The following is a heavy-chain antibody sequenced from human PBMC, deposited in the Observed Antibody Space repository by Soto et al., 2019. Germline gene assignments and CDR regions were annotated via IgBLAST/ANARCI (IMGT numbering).Heavy chain of an antibody. J-gene: IGHJ3*02. CDR1: GYTFTSYD. Sequence: ASVKVSCKASGYTFTSYDINWVRQATGQGLEWMGWMNPNSGNTGYAQKFQGRVTMTRNTSISTAYMELSSLRSEDTAVYYCAREGRIVVLPAVEDAFDIWGQGTMVTVSS. CDR2: MNPNSGNT. D-gene: IGHD2-2*01. V-gene: IGHV1-8*01. CDR3: AREGRIVVLPAVEDAFDI.